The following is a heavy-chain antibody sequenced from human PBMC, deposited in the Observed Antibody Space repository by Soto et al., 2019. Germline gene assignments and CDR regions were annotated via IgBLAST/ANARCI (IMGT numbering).Heavy chain of an antibody. J-gene: IGHJ4*02. CDR2: IYYSGST. CDR1: GGSISVSSYS. CDR3: ARSLEGWSY. Sequence: QLQLQESGPGLLKPSEPLSLTCPVSGGSISVSSYSWGWIRQPPGKGLEWIGSIYYSGSTYYNPSLKSRVTISVDTSKNQFSLKLSSVTAADTAVYYCARSLEGWSYWGQGTLVTVSS. D-gene: IGHD3-3*01. V-gene: IGHV4-39*01.